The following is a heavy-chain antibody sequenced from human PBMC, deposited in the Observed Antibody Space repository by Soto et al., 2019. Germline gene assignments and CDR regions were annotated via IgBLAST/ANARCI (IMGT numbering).Heavy chain of an antibody. CDR1: GYTFTSYG. Sequence: GASVKVSCKASGYTFTSYGISWARQAPGQGLEWMGWISAYNGNTNYAQKLQGRVTMTTDTSTSTAYMELRSLRSDDTAVYYCARDYARAPQIVVDNDAFDIWGQGTMVTVSS. CDR2: ISAYNGNT. V-gene: IGHV1-18*01. CDR3: ARDYARAPQIVVDNDAFDI. J-gene: IGHJ3*02. D-gene: IGHD3-22*01.